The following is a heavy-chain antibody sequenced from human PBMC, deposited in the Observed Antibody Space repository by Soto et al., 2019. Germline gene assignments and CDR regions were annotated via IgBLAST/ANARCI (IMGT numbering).Heavy chain of an antibody. CDR1: GFTITNTA. V-gene: IGHV1-58*01. Sequence: SVKPSCTASGFTITNTAVQWVRQARGQRLEWIGWIVVGSGNTNYAQKFQERVTITRDMSTSTAYMELSSLRSEDTAVYYCAVIKQPNLSRNEYCSGGGCCSELYYDVLYFCGQGSTV. J-gene: IGHJ6*02. CDR3: AVIKQPNLSRNEYCSGGGCCSELYYDVLYF. CDR2: IVVGSGNT. D-gene: IGHD2-15*01.